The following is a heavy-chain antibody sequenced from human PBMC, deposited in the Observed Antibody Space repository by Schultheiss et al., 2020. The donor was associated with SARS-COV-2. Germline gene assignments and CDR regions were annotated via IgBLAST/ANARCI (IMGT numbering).Heavy chain of an antibody. CDR3: ARLSYYGSGNDYSGYFALDV. D-gene: IGHD3-10*01. Sequence: GESLKISCKGSGYSFPSYWIGWVRQVPGKGLEWMGIIYPGDSDTRYSPSFKGQVTISADKSISTAYLHWSSLKASDTAMYYCARLSYYGSGNDYSGYFALDVWGQGTTVTVSS. V-gene: IGHV5-51*01. J-gene: IGHJ6*02. CDR1: GYSFPSYW. CDR2: IYPGDSDT.